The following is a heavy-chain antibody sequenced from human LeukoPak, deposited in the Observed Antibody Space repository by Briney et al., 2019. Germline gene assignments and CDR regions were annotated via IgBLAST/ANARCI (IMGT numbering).Heavy chain of an antibody. CDR2: ISSSSSYI. V-gene: IGHV3-21*01. CDR1: GFTFSSYS. D-gene: IGHD2-2*01. J-gene: IGHJ4*02. CDR3: ATGGQDIVVVPAALLKY. Sequence: PGGSLRLSCAASGFTFSSYSMNWVRQAPGKGLEWVSSISSSSSYIYYADSVKGRFTISRDNAKNSLYLQMNSLGAEDTAVYYCATGGQDIVVVPAALLKYWGQGTLVTVSS.